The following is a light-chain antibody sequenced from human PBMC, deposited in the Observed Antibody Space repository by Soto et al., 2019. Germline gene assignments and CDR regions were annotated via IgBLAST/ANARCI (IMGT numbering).Light chain of an antibody. J-gene: IGKJ2*01. CDR3: QRYGSSPPHT. V-gene: IGKV3-20*01. Sequence: EIVLTQSPGTLSLSPGEVATLSCRASQSVFNNYLAWYQQKPGQAPRLLISGGSSRATGIPERFSGSGSGTDFTLTISRLESEDVAVYYCQRYGSSPPHTFGQGTKVEIK. CDR2: GGS. CDR1: QSVFNNY.